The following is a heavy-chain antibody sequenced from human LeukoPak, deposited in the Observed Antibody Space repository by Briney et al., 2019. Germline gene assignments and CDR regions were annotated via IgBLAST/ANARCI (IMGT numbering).Heavy chain of an antibody. D-gene: IGHD1-26*01. V-gene: IGHV4-39*01. Sequence: PSETLSLTCTVSGGSISSSSYYWAWIRQPPGKGLEWIGSMYYSGNTYYNPSLKSRVTISADTSKNQFSTKLSSVTAADTAVYYCGRCSSGSYNWFDPWGQGTLVTVSS. CDR1: GGSISSSSYY. CDR3: GRCSSGSYNWFDP. J-gene: IGHJ5*02. CDR2: MYYSGNT.